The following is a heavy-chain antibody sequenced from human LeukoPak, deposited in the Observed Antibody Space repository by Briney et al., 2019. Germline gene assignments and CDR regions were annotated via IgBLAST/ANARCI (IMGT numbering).Heavy chain of an antibody. CDR2: ISGGGGST. J-gene: IGHJ4*02. D-gene: IGHD1-26*01. Sequence: GGSLRLSCAASGFTFTSYSRNWVRQAPGKGLEWVSTISGGGGSTYYADSVKGRFTISRDNSKNTLYLQVNSLRAEDTAVYYCAKGGKWDVTPFDYWGQGTLVTVSS. CDR1: GFTFTSYS. V-gene: IGHV3-23*01. CDR3: AKGGKWDVTPFDY.